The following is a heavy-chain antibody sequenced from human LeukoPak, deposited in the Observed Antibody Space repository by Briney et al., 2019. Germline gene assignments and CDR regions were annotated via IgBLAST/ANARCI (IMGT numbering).Heavy chain of an antibody. Sequence: PGGSLRLSCAASGFTFSSYAMSWVRQAPGKGLEWVSAISGSGGSTYYADSVKGRFTISRDNSKNTLYLQMNSLRAEDTAVYYCAKDGHYGSGSYLLPSSFDYWGQGTLVTVSS. CDR1: GFTFSSYA. CDR3: AKDGHYGSGSYLLPSSFDY. J-gene: IGHJ4*02. D-gene: IGHD3-10*01. CDR2: ISGSGGST. V-gene: IGHV3-23*01.